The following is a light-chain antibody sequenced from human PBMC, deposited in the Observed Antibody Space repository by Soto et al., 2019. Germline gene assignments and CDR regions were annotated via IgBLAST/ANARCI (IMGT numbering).Light chain of an antibody. CDR1: QGISNY. J-gene: IGKJ1*01. V-gene: IGKV1-27*01. CDR3: QKYNGAPPWT. CDR2: AAS. Sequence: DIQMTQSPSSLSASVGDRVTITCRASQGISNYLAWYQQKPRKVPKLLIYAASTLQSGVPSRFSGSGSGTDFTLTISSLQPEDVATYYCQKYNGAPPWTFGQGTKVEIK.